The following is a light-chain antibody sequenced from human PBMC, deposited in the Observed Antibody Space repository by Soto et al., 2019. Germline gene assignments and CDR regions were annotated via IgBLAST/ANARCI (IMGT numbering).Light chain of an antibody. CDR1: SXNIGNNY. CDR3: GTWDSSLSAGV. Sequence: QSVLTQPPSVSAAPGQKVTIFCSGSSXNIGNNYVSWYQQLPGTAPKLLIYDNNKRPSGIPDRFSGSKSGTSATLGITGLQTGDEADYYCGTWDSSLSAGVFGTGTKVTVL. J-gene: IGLJ1*01. CDR2: DNN. V-gene: IGLV1-51*01.